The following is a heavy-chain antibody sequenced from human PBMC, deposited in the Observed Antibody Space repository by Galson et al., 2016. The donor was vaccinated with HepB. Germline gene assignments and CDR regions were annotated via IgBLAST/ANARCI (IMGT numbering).Heavy chain of an antibody. V-gene: IGHV4-34*01. CDR3: ARVHRGYDFWSGRLYYFDY. CDR1: GGSFSGYY. J-gene: IGHJ4*02. D-gene: IGHD3-3*01. CDR2: INHSGNT. Sequence: SETLSLTCAVYGGSFSGYYWSWIRQSPGKGLEWIGEINHSGNTRYNLSLKRRVTISVDTSKNQFSLKLSSVTAADTAVYYCARVHRGYDFWSGRLYYFDYWGQGTLVTVSS.